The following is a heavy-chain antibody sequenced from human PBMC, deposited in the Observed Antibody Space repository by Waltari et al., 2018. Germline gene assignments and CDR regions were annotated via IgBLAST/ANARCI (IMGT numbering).Heavy chain of an antibody. CDR1: GFTFDDYA. Sequence: EVQLVESGGGLVQPGRSLRLSCAASGFTFDDYALPWARQAPGKGLEWVSGISWNSGSIGYADSVKGRFTISRDNAKNSLYLQMNSLRAEDTALYYCAKNLGDYPDYWGQGTLVTVSS. CDR3: AKNLGDYPDY. CDR2: ISWNSGSI. V-gene: IGHV3-9*01. J-gene: IGHJ4*02.